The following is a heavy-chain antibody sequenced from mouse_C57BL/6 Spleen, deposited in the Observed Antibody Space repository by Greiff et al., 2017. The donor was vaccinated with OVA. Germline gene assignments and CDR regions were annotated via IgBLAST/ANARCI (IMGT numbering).Heavy chain of an antibody. Sequence: DVKLVESGGGLVQPTGSLKLSCAASGFTFNTYAMHWVRQAPGKGLEWVARIRSKRSNYATYSAASVKDRFTISRDDSQRMLYLQMNNLKTEDTAMYYCGREGYSNYVWYFDVWGTGTTVTVSS. CDR1: GFTFNTYA. D-gene: IGHD2-5*01. CDR3: GREGYSNYVWYFDV. V-gene: IGHV10-3*01. J-gene: IGHJ1*03. CDR2: IRSKRSNYAT.